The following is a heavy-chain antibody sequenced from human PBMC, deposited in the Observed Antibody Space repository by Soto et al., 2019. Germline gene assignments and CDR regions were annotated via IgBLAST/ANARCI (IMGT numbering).Heavy chain of an antibody. D-gene: IGHD1-1*01. V-gene: IGHV3-30-3*01. J-gene: IGHJ6*02. Sequence: GGSLRLSCAASGSAFSGYAMHWVRQAPGRGLEWVAFISYDGSNKYYADSVKGRFTVSRDNSKNTLYPQMGSLRVDDTALYYCARGPVTGGLDDWGQGTTVTVSS. CDR2: ISYDGSNK. CDR1: GSAFSGYA. CDR3: ARGPVTGGLDD.